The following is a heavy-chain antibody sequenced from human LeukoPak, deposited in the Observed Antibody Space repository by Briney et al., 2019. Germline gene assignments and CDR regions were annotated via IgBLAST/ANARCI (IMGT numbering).Heavy chain of an antibody. Sequence: ASVKVSCKPSGYNFNNYGISWVRQAPGQGLEWMGWISAYSGDTNYAQKLQGRVTLTTDTSTSTAYMELRSLRSDDTAVYYCARLEMYNYDSSGYYLGGYFDYWGQGTLVTVSS. CDR2: ISAYSGDT. V-gene: IGHV1-18*01. D-gene: IGHD3-22*01. J-gene: IGHJ4*02. CDR1: GYNFNNYG. CDR3: ARLEMYNYDSSGYYLGGYFDY.